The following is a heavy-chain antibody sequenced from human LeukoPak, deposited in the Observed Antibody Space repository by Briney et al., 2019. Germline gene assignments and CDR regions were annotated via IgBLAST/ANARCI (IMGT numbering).Heavy chain of an antibody. J-gene: IGHJ4*02. CDR3: ARQGWELRYFDY. V-gene: IGHV5-51*01. Sequence: GESLKISCKGSGYSFTSYWIGWVRQMAGKGLECVGIIYPGDSETRYSPSFQGQVTISADKSISTAYLQWSSLKASATAMYYCARQGWELRYFDYWGQGTLVTVTS. CDR1: GYSFTSYW. D-gene: IGHD1-26*01. CDR2: IYPGDSET.